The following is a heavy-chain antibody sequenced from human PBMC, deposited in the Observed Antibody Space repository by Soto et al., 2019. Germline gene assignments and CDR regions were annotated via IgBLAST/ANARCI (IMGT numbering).Heavy chain of an antibody. Sequence: SETLSLTCTVYGGPIKNHYWSWIRQSAGKALEWIGRIYTRGSTKYNPSLKSRVTMSVDTSKNQFSLKLNSVSAADTAVYFCARDLLIVGAPDAFDIWGQGTMVT. CDR1: GGPIKNHY. D-gene: IGHD1-26*01. V-gene: IGHV4-4*07. CDR3: ARDLLIVGAPDAFDI. CDR2: IYTRGST. J-gene: IGHJ3*02.